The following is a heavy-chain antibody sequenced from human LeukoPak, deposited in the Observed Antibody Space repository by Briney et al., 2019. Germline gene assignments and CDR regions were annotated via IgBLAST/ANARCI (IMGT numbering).Heavy chain of an antibody. CDR2: ISAYNGNT. V-gene: IGHV1-18*01. J-gene: IGHJ3*02. CDR1: GYTFTSYG. CDR3: ARDIVATIPTPYDAFDI. D-gene: IGHD5-12*01. Sequence: ASVTVSCKASGYTFTSYGISWVRQAPGQGLEWMGWISAYNGNTNYAQKLQGRVTMTTDTSTSTAYMELRSLRSDDTAVYYCARDIVATIPTPYDAFDIWGQGTMVTVSS.